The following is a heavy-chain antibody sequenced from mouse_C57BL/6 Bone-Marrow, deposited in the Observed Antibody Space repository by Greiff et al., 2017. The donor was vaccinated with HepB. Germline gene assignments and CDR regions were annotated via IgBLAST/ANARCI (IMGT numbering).Heavy chain of an antibody. V-gene: IGHV14-2*01. CDR3: ASYYYGSRDY. J-gene: IGHJ2*01. CDR1: GFNIKDYY. Sequence: DVQLQESGAELVKPGASVKLSCTASGFNIKDYYMHWVKQRTEQGLEWIGRIDPEDGETKYAPKFQGKATITTDTSSNTAYLHLSSLPSEDTTVYYCASYYYGSRDYWGQGTTLTVSS. D-gene: IGHD1-1*01. CDR2: IDPEDGET.